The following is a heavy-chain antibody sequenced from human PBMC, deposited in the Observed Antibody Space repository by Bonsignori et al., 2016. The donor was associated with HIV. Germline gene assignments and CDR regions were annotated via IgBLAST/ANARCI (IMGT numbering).Heavy chain of an antibody. CDR2: INHSGRT. V-gene: IGHV4-34*02. D-gene: IGHD4/OR15-4a*01. CDR3: ARASLYGGNQLTDAFEI. J-gene: IGHJ3*02. CDR1: GGSFNIYY. Sequence: QVQLQQWGAGLLKPSETLSLTCDMYGGSFNIYYWSWIRQTPEKGLEWIGDINHSGRTNYNPSLKSRVTISVGTSKNQFSLKLSSVTAADTAVYYCARASLYGGNQLTDAFEIWGQGTMVIVSS.